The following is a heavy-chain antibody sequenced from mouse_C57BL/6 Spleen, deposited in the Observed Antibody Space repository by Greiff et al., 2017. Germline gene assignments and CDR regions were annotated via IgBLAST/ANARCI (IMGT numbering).Heavy chain of an antibody. D-gene: IGHD1-1*01. CDR3: LYGSSFAY. Sequence: VQLQQSGPELVKPGASVKLSCKASGYTFTSYDINWVKQRPGQGLEWIGWIYPRDGSTKYNEKFKGKATLTVDTSSSTAYMELHSLTSEDSAVYFCLYGSSFAYWGQGTLVTVSA. CDR1: GYTFTSYD. J-gene: IGHJ3*01. V-gene: IGHV1-85*01. CDR2: IYPRDGST.